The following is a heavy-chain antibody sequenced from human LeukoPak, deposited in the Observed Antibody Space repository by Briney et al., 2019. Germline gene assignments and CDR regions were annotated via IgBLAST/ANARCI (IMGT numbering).Heavy chain of an antibody. Sequence: PGGSLRLSCAASGFTFSGSAMHWVRQASGKGLEWVGRIRSKANSYATAYAASVKGRFTISRDDSKNTAYLQMNSLKTEDTAVYYCVRGPHIAATSYWGQGTLVTVSS. CDR3: VRGPHIAATSY. J-gene: IGHJ4*02. CDR1: GFTFSGSA. D-gene: IGHD6-25*01. V-gene: IGHV3-73*01. CDR2: IRSKANSYAT.